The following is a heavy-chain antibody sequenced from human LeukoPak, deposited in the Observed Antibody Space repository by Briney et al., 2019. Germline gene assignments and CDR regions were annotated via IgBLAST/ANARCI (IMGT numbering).Heavy chain of an antibody. Sequence: RSGGSLRLSCAASGFTFSSYEMNWVRQAPGKGLEWVSYISSSGSTIYYADSVKGRFTISRDNAKNSLYLQMNSLRAEDTAVYYCVREFGFGESTDYWGQGTLVSVSS. CDR1: GFTFSSYE. CDR3: VREFGFGESTDY. V-gene: IGHV3-48*03. CDR2: ISSSGSTI. D-gene: IGHD3-10*01. J-gene: IGHJ4*02.